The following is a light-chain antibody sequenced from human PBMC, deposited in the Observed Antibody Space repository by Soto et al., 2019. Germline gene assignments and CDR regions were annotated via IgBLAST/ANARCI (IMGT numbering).Light chain of an antibody. V-gene: IGLV2-14*01. CDR1: TNDIGGYNY. J-gene: IGLJ2*01. CDR2: EVR. CDR3: CSYTTTSTVV. Sequence: QSALTQPASVSGSPGQSITISCSGTTNDIGGYNYVSWYQHHPGKVPKVIIYEVRNRPSGVSNRFSGSKSGNTASLTISGLQAEDEADYYCCSYTTTSTVVFGGGTKLTVL.